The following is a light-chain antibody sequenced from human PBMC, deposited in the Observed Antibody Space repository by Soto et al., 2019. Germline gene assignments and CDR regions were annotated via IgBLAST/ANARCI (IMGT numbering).Light chain of an antibody. CDR1: QSISSY. Sequence: DIRMTQSPSSLSASVGDRVTITCRASQSISSYLNWYQQKPGKAPKLLIYAASSLQSGVPSRFSGSGSGTDFTLTISSLQPEDFATYYGQRSFRTPLTFGGGTKVEIK. CDR2: AAS. J-gene: IGKJ4*01. CDR3: QRSFRTPLT. V-gene: IGKV1-39*01.